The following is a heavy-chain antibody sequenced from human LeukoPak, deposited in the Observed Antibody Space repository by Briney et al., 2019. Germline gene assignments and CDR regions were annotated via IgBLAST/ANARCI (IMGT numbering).Heavy chain of an antibody. CDR1: GYTFTGYY. J-gene: IGHJ4*02. CDR2: INPNSGDT. D-gene: IGHD3-3*01. Sequence: ASVKVSCKASGYTFTGYYIHWVRQAPGQGPEWMGWINPNSGDTYYAQKFQGRVTMTRDTSITTAYMELSSLRSDDTAVYYCAKDGTRYGLWSGSWYLDYWGQGTLVTVSS. CDR3: AKDGTRYGLWSGSWYLDY. V-gene: IGHV1-2*02.